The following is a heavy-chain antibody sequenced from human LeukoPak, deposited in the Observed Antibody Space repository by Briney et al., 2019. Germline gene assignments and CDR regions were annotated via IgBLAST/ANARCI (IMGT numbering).Heavy chain of an antibody. J-gene: IGHJ6*04. CDR2: INHRGST. Sequence: SETLSLTCTVSGGSFSVYYWSWVRQPPGKGLEWIGEINHRGSTNCNPSLTSRVTISLDTSKNQFSLQLSSVTAADTAVYYCAIRTGYYGNYYYYGMDVWGKGTTVTVSS. V-gene: IGHV4-34*01. CDR3: AIRTGYYGNYYYYGMDV. CDR1: GGSFSVYY. D-gene: IGHD3/OR15-3a*01.